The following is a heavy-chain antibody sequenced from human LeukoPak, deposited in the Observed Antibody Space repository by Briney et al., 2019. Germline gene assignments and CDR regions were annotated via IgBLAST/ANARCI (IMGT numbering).Heavy chain of an antibody. Sequence: GGSLRLSCAASGFTFSSYGMHWVRQAPGKGLEWVAVISYDGSNKYYADSVKGRFTISRDNSKNTLYLQMNSLRAEGTAVYYCAKDPGIAVAGAGEGFDYWGQGTLVSVSS. J-gene: IGHJ4*02. CDR2: ISYDGSNK. D-gene: IGHD6-19*01. V-gene: IGHV3-30*18. CDR1: GFTFSSYG. CDR3: AKDPGIAVAGAGEGFDY.